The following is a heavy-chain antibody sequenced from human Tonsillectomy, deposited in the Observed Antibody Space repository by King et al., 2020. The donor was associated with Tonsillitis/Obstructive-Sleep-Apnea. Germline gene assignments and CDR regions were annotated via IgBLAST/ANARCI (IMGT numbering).Heavy chain of an antibody. D-gene: IGHD3-22*01. J-gene: IGHJ4*02. CDR2: IYSGGST. CDR3: ARGVFTSSAPYNS. CDR1: GFTVSNNY. V-gene: IGHV3-53*04. Sequence: ESGGGLVQPGGSLRLSCAASGFTVSNNYMSWVRQAPGKGLEWVSVIYSGGSTYYADSVKGRFTVSRHNSKNTLYLQMNSLRAEDTAVYYCARGVFTSSAPYNSWGQGTLVTVSS.